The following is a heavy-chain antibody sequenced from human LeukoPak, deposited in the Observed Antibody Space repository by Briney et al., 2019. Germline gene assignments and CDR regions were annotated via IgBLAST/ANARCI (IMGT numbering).Heavy chain of an antibody. CDR1: GFTFSSYS. CDR2: ISSSSSYI. CDR3: AGSLWFGDSGWFDP. J-gene: IGHJ5*02. Sequence: PGGSLRLSCAASGFTFSSYSMNWVRQAPGKGLEWVSSISSSSSYIYYADSAKGRFTISRDNAKNSLYLQMNSLRAEDTAVYYCAGSLWFGDSGWFDPWGQGTLVTVSS. V-gene: IGHV3-21*01. D-gene: IGHD3-10*01.